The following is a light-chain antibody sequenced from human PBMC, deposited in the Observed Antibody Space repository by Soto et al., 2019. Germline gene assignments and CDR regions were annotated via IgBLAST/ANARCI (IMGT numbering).Light chain of an antibody. Sequence: QSALTQPASVSGSPGQSITISCTGTSSDVGGYNYVSWYQQHPGKAPKLMIFEVSNRPSGVSNRFSGSKSGNTASLTISGLQAEDEADHYCSSYTSNNTLSYVFGTGTKLTVL. CDR2: EVS. V-gene: IGLV2-14*01. CDR1: SSDVGGYNY. J-gene: IGLJ1*01. CDR3: SSYTSNNTLSYV.